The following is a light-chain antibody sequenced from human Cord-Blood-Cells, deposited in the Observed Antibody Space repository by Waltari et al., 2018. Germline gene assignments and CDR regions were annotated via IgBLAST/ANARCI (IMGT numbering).Light chain of an antibody. CDR1: QSVLYSSNNKNY. Sequence: DIVMTQSPDSLAVSLGERATINCKSSQSVLYSSNNKNYLAGYQQKPGQPPKLLIYWASTRESGVPDRFSGSGSGTDFTLTISRLQAEDVAVYYCQQYYSTPQTFGQGTKVEIK. J-gene: IGKJ1*01. CDR3: QQYYSTPQT. CDR2: WAS. V-gene: IGKV4-1*01.